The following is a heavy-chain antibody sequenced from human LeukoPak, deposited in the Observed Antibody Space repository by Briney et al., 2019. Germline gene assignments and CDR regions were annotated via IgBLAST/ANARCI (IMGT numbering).Heavy chain of an antibody. J-gene: IGHJ4*02. D-gene: IGHD2-15*01. CDR3: ARHTRYCSGGSCYLYYFDY. CDR2: ISGSGGST. V-gene: IGHV3-23*01. Sequence: GGSLRLSCAASGFTFSSYAMSWVRQAPGKGLEWVSAISGSGGSTYYADSVKGRFTISRDNSKNTLYLQMNSLKASDTAMYYCARHTRYCSGGSCYLYYFDYWGQGTLVTVSS. CDR1: GFTFSSYA.